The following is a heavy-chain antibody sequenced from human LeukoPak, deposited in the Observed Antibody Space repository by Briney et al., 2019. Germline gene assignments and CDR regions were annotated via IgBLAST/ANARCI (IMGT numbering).Heavy chain of an antibody. Sequence: GGSLRLSCAASGFTFTSYSMNWVRQAPGKGLEWVSSISGGGGSTYYADSVKGRFTIFRDNSKNTLYLQMNSLRAEDTAVYYCAKSSYYDSSGYYREYYFDYWGQGTLVTVSS. D-gene: IGHD3-22*01. CDR3: AKSSYYDSSGYYREYYFDY. CDR1: GFTFTSYS. CDR2: ISGGGGST. V-gene: IGHV3-23*01. J-gene: IGHJ4*02.